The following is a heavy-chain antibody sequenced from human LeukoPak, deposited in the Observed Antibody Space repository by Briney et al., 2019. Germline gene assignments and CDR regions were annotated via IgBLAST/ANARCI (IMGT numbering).Heavy chain of an antibody. D-gene: IGHD3-10*01. CDR3: ARSATYYYGSGSYSDY. CDR1: GFTFSSYW. J-gene: IGHJ4*02. CDR2: IKQDGSEK. Sequence: SGGSLRLSCAASGFTFSSYWMSWVRQAPGKGLEWVANIKQDGSEKYYVDSVKGRFTISRDNAKNSLYLQMNSLRAEDTAVYYCARSATYYYGSGSYSDYWGQGTLVTVSS. V-gene: IGHV3-7*01.